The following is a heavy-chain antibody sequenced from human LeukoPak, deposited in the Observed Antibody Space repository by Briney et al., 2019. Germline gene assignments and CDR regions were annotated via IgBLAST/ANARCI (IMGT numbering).Heavy chain of an antibody. Sequence: ASVKVSGKASGYTFTGYYMHWVRQAPGQGLEWMGWINPNSGGTNYAQKFQGWVTMTRDTSISTAYMELSRLRSEDTAVYYCARGDLYDILTGYYYYFDYWGQGTLVTVSS. CDR3: ARGDLYDILTGYYYYFDY. CDR1: GYTFTGYY. CDR2: INPNSGGT. J-gene: IGHJ4*02. D-gene: IGHD3-9*01. V-gene: IGHV1-2*04.